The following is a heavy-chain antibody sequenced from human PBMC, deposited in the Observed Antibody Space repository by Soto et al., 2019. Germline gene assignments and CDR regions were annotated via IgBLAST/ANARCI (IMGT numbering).Heavy chain of an antibody. V-gene: IGHV3-48*02. J-gene: IGHJ6*02. CDR2: ISSSGGAI. CDR1: GFIFSDYT. D-gene: IGHD6-13*01. CDR3: ARDHGGSTWFVGVYYFFGMDV. Sequence: GGYLRLSCAASGFIFSDYTMTWVRQAPGRGLEFVSHISSSGGAIFYAESVKGRFTVSRDNAKNSLYLQMNSLRDEDTAVYFCARDHGGSTWFVGVYYFFGMDVWGQGTAVTVSS.